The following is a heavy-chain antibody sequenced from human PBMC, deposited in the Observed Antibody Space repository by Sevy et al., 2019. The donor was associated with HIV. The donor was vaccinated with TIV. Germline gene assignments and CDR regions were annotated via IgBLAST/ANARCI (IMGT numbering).Heavy chain of an antibody. CDR1: GGSISDYY. Sequence: SETLSLTCTVSGGSISDYYWTWIRQPAGKGLEWLGRIYISGSTEYNPSLKSRVSMSLDTSKNTFSLKLTSMTAADTAVYYYARGPQSCNSVSCYSALSWGQGILVTVSS. V-gene: IGHV4-4*07. CDR3: ARGPQSCNSVSCYSALS. CDR2: IYISGST. J-gene: IGHJ4*02. D-gene: IGHD2-15*01.